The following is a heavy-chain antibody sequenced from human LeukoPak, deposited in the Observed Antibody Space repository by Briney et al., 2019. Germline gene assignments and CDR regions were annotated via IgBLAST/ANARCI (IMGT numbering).Heavy chain of an antibody. CDR1: GYTFTSYG. CDR3: ARAKSSSWYSYYYYMDV. J-gene: IGHJ6*03. CDR2: ISAYNGNT. Sequence: ASVKVSCKASGYTFTSYGISWVRQAPRQGLEWMGWISAYNGNTNYAQKLQGRVTMTTDTSTSTAYMELRSLRSDDTAVYYCARAKSSSWYSYYYYMDVWGKGTTVTVSS. V-gene: IGHV1-18*01. D-gene: IGHD6-13*01.